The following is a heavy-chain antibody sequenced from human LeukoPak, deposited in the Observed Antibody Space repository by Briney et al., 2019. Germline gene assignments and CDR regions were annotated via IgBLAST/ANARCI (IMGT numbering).Heavy chain of an antibody. Sequence: SETLSLTCTVSGGSISSGDYYWSWIRQPPGKGLEWIGYIYYSGSTYYNPSLKSRVTISVDTSKNQFSLKLSSVTAADTAVSRDCRMITFGGVIVTWFDPWGQGTLVTVSS. D-gene: IGHD3-16*02. CDR3: CRMITFGGVIVTWFDP. J-gene: IGHJ5*02. CDR2: IYYSGST. V-gene: IGHV4-30-4*01. CDR1: GGSISSGDYY.